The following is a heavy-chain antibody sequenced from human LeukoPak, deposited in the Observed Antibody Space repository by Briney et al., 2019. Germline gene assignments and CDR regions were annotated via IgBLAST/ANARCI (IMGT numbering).Heavy chain of an antibody. CDR1: GFTFSSYC. V-gene: IGHV3-30*03. CDR3: LCGGTSCSKNWFDP. J-gene: IGHJ5*02. CDR2: IPYDGSNK. D-gene: IGHD2-2*01. Sequence: GGSLRLSCAASGFTFSSYCMHWVRQAPGKGLEWVAVIPYDGSNKYYADSVKGRFTISRDNSKNTLYLQMNSLRAEDTAVYDCLCGGTSCSKNWFDPWGQGTLVTVSS.